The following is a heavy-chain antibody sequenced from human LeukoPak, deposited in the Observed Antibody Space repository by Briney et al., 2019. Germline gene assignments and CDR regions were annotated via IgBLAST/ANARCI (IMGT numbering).Heavy chain of an antibody. CDR3: AKGRIFGVVILPFYMDV. CDR1: GFTFSSYA. CDR2: ISYDGRNK. J-gene: IGHJ6*03. D-gene: IGHD3-3*01. Sequence: PGRSLRLSCAASGFTFSSYAMHWVRQAPGKGLEWVAVISYDGRNKYYADSVKGRFTISRDNSKNTLYLQMNSLRAEDTAVYYCAKGRIFGVVILPFYMDVWGKGTTVTVSS. V-gene: IGHV3-30*04.